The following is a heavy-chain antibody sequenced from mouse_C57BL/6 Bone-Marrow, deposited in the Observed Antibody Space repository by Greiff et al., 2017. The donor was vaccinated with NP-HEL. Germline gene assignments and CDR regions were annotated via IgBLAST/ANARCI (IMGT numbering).Heavy chain of an antibody. CDR1: GFTFSSYG. J-gene: IGHJ4*01. D-gene: IGHD2-2*01. CDR2: ISSGGSYT. Sequence: EVQGVESGGDLVKPGGSLKLSCAASGFTFSSYGMSWVRQTPDKRLEWVATISSGGSYTYYPDSVKGRFTISRDNAKNTLYLQMSSLKSEDTAMYYCARPMVTTDAMDYWGQGTSVTVSS. CDR3: ARPMVTTDAMDY. V-gene: IGHV5-6*01.